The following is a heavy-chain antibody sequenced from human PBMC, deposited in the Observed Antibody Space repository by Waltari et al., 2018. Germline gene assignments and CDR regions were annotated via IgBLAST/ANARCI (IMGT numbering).Heavy chain of an antibody. V-gene: IGHV1-69*10. Sequence: QVQLVQSGTEVKKPGSSVKVSCKASGGTFDSYAVSWVRRAPGQGLEWLGGIIPVLGRPRYAQKFDDRVTITADTSTGTAYMELSSLTSDDTALYYCAKGGVDYGDYAPLGGFDTWGQGTLVTVSS. CDR2: IIPVLGRP. CDR1: GGTFDSYA. CDR3: AKGGVDYGDYAPLGGFDT. D-gene: IGHD4-17*01. J-gene: IGHJ5*02.